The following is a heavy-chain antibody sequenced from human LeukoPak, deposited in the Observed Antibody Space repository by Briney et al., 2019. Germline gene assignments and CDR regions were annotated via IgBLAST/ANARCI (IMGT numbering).Heavy chain of an antibody. CDR3: ARDIYGGTWPNDY. CDR2: IKQDGSDK. J-gene: IGHJ4*02. Sequence: GGSLRLSCAASGFTFSSYWMSWVRQAPGKGLEWVANIKQDGSDKYYVDSVKGRFTISRDNAKNSLYLQMNSLRAEDTAVYYCARDIYGGTWPNDYWGQGTLVTVSS. CDR1: GFTFSSYW. V-gene: IGHV3-7*01. D-gene: IGHD4-23*01.